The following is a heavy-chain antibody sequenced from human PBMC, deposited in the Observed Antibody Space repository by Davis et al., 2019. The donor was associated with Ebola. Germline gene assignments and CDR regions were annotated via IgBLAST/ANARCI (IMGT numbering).Heavy chain of an antibody. CDR2: IKQDGSEK. J-gene: IGHJ4*02. Sequence: GESLKISCAASGFTFSSYWMSWVRQAPGKGLEWVANIKQDGSEKYYVDSVKGRFTISRDNAKNSLYLQMNSLRAEDTAVYYCARQAGVVITRADYWGQGTLVTVSS. CDR1: GFTFSSYW. D-gene: IGHD3-3*01. V-gene: IGHV3-7*01. CDR3: ARQAGVVITRADY.